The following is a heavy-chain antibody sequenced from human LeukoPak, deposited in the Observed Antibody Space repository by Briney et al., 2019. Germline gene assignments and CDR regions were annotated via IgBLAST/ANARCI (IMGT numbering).Heavy chain of an antibody. V-gene: IGHV3-7*01. CDR1: GFTFNRYW. CDR2: IKEDGSEK. Sequence: GGSLRLCCAGSGFTFNRYWMSWVSQAPGKGLEWVGNIKEDGSEKYYVDSVKGRFTISRDNAKNSLYLQMNSLGAEDTAVYYCTRYQYLGQGTLVTVSS. J-gene: IGHJ1*01. CDR3: TRYQY.